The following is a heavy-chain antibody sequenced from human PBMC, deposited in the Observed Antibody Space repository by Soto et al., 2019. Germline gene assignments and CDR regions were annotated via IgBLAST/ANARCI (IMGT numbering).Heavy chain of an antibody. CDR1: GYTLTRYA. J-gene: IGHJ4*02. CDR2: INAGNGNT. D-gene: IGHD1-26*01. V-gene: IGHV1-3*01. Sequence: QVQLVQSGAEVKKPGASVKVSFKASGYTLTRYAMHWVRQAPGQRLEWMGWINAGNGNTKYSQKFQGRVTITRDTSASTAYMELSSLRSEDTAVYYCARTLVGATPADYWGQGTLVTVSS. CDR3: ARTLVGATPADY.